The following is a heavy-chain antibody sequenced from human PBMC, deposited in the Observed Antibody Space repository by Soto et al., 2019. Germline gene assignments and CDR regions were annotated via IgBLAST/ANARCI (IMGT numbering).Heavy chain of an antibody. CDR1: SDSTITHN. J-gene: IGHJ6*02. D-gene: IGHD5-12*01. V-gene: IGHV4-59*08. Sequence: PSETLSLTCAASSDSTITHNWSWIRQTRGKGLEWIGYIFNIGTTSYNPSLWGRVSISMDTSTRQVSLRLSSVTAADTAVYYCVRQGIGRLHGLVDVWGQGTTVTVS. CDR2: IFNIGTT. CDR3: VRQGIGRLHGLVDV.